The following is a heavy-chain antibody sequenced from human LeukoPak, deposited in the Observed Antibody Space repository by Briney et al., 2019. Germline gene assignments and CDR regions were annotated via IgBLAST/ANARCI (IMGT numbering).Heavy chain of an antibody. V-gene: IGHV4-59*08. Sequence: PSETLSLTCTFSGGSISSYYWSWIRQPPGKGLEWIGYIFYSGSTNYNPSLKSRVTISVDTSKNQFSLKLSSVTAADTAVYYCARLSVVPAAMQFYYYYHMDVWGKGTTVTVSS. CDR1: GGSISSYY. CDR2: IFYSGST. CDR3: ARLSVVPAAMQFYYYYHMDV. J-gene: IGHJ6*03. D-gene: IGHD2-2*01.